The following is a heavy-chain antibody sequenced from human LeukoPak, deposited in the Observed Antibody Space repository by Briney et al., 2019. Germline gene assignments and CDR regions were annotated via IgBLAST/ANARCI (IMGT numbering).Heavy chain of an antibody. Sequence: PGGSLRLSCTASGFTFIKGWMSWVRQASGKGLEWVGRVKSKSDGGTIDYGAPVKGRFTISRDDSKNMLYLQMNSLQTEDTAVYYCTTDRGIAVRSLFDYWGQGTLVTVSS. CDR3: TTDRGIAVRSLFDY. D-gene: IGHD6-19*01. J-gene: IGHJ4*02. CDR1: GFTFIKGW. V-gene: IGHV3-15*01. CDR2: VKSKSDGGTI.